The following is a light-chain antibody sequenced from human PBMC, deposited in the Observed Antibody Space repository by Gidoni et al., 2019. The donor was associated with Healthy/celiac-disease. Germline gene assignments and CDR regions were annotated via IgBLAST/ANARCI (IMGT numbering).Light chain of an antibody. CDR2: EVS. CDR3: SSYAGSNNLV. Sequence: SALTQPPSASGSPGQSVTISCTGTSRDVGGYNYVPWYQQHPGKAPKLMLYEVSKRPSVVPDRFSGSKSGNTASLTVSALQAEDEADYYCSSYAGSNNLVFGGGTKLTVL. V-gene: IGLV2-8*01. CDR1: SRDVGGYNY. J-gene: IGLJ2*01.